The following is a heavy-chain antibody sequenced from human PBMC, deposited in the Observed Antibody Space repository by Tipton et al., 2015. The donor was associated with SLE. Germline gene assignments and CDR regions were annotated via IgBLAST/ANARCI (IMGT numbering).Heavy chain of an antibody. V-gene: IGHV1-18*01. CDR3: ARDDSLVVVAATYAFDI. D-gene: IGHD2-15*01. J-gene: IGHJ3*02. Sequence: QLVQSGAEVKKPGASVKVSCKASGYTFTSYGISWVRQAPGQGLEWMGWISAYNGNTNYAQKLQGRVTMTTDTSTSTAYMELRSLRSADTAVYYCARDDSLVVVAATYAFDIWGQGTMVTVSS. CDR1: GYTFTSYG. CDR2: ISAYNGNT.